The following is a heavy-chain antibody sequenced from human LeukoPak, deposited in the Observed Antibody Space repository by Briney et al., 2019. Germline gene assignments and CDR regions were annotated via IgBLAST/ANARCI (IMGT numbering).Heavy chain of an antibody. J-gene: IGHJ4*02. V-gene: IGHV3-11*01. D-gene: IGHD3-22*01. CDR2: ISSSGSTI. CDR3: ARSRFDYYDSNGYYSD. CDR1: GFTFSDYN. Sequence: PGGSLRLSCAASGFTFSDYNMRWIRQAPGKGLEWVSYISSSGSTIYYADSVKGRFTISRDNAKNSLYLQMSSLRAEDTAVYYCARSRFDYYDSNGYYSDWGQGTLVTVSS.